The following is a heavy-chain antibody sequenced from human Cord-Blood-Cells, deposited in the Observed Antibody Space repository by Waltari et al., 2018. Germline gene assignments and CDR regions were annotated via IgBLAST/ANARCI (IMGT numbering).Heavy chain of an antibody. D-gene: IGHD1-26*01. CDR3: AGSGSYYAFDI. CDR1: GGSISSSSYY. V-gene: IGHV4-39*01. CDR2: IYYSGST. Sequence: QLQLQESGPGLVKPSATLSLTCTVSGGSISSSSYYWGWIRQPPGKGLEWIGSIYYSGSTYYNPSIKSRVTISVDTSKNQFSLKLSSVTAADTAVYYCAGSGSYYAFDIWGQGTMVTVSS. J-gene: IGHJ3*02.